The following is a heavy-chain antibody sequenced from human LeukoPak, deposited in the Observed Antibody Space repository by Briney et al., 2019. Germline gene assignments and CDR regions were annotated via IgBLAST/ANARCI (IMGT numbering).Heavy chain of an antibody. CDR3: ATLKDSVTTFDN. CDR2: IKQGGNDK. J-gene: IGHJ4*02. CDR1: GFIFSSRW. D-gene: IGHD4-17*01. V-gene: IGHV3-7*01. Sequence: QSGGSLRLSCAASGFIFSSRWMSWVRQAPGKGLEGVASIKQGGNDKRHADSVKGRFTISRDNAKNSLSLQLSSPRAEDTSVYYCATLKDSVTTFDNWGQGTLVTVSS.